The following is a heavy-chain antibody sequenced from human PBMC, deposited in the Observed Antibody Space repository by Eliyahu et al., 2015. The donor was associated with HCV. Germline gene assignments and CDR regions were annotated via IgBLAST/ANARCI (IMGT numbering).Heavy chain of an antibody. CDR2: ISSSSSTI. Sequence: EVQLVESGGGLVQPGGSLRLSCAASGFTFSSYSMNWVRQAPGKGAGVGLYISSSSSTIYYADSVKGRFTISRDNAKNSLYLQMNSLRAEDTAVYYCAVQDYDSSGYYSRWVDYWGQGTLVTVSS. J-gene: IGHJ4*02. V-gene: IGHV3-48*01. CDR1: GFTFSSYS. D-gene: IGHD3-22*01. CDR3: AVQDYDSSGYYSRWVDY.